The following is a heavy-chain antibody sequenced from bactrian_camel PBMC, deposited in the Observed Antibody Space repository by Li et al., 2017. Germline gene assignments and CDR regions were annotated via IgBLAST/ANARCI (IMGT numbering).Heavy chain of an antibody. D-gene: IGHD4*01. J-gene: IGHJ6*01. CDR3: AADCFAGTTIAPVDSGV. CDR2: IYTGRGFSTT. V-gene: IGHV3S54*01. CDR1: GATFTDTC. Sequence: HVQLVESGGGSVEAGGTLRLSCLLSGATFTDTCMAWFRQAPGKEREGIAVIYTGRGFSTTDYADAVKGRFTISQDNAKNTLYLQMSSLKPEDTAMYYCAADCFAGTTIAPVDSGVWGQGTQVTVS.